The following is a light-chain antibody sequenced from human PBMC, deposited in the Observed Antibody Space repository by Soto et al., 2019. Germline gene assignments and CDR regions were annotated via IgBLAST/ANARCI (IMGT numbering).Light chain of an antibody. Sequence: QSVLTQPPSASGTPGQTVTISCSGSRSNIGSNTVNWYQQLPGSAPKLLIYSNNQRPSGVPDRFSGSKSGTSATLAISGLQSEDEAAYYCAAWDDSLNGFYVFGTGTKLTAL. V-gene: IGLV1-44*01. CDR1: RSNIGSNT. J-gene: IGLJ1*01. CDR3: AAWDDSLNGFYV. CDR2: SNN.